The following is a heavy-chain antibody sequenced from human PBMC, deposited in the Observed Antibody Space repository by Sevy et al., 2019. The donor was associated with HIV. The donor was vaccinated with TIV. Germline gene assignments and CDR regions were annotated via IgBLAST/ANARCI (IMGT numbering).Heavy chain of an antibody. Sequence: ASVKVSCKTSGCTFTDYYMHWVRQAPGQGLEWMGRINPNSGGTNYPLKFEGRVTMTRDTSISTAYMELNRLTSDDTAVYYCARRYDFWSGYYGFDYWGHGTLVTVSS. D-gene: IGHD3-3*01. CDR1: GCTFTDYY. CDR2: INPNSGGT. J-gene: IGHJ4*01. CDR3: ARRYDFWSGYYGFDY. V-gene: IGHV1-2*06.